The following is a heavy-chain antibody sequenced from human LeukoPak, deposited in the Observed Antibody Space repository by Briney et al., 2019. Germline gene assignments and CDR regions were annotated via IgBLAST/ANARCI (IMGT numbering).Heavy chain of an antibody. CDR1: GFTYESYG. D-gene: IGHD6-19*01. Sequence: GGPLRPSCAASGFTYESYGMHWVRQAPPKGLEGVAVIWYDGNNKYYADSVKGRFTISRDNSKNSLYLQMNSLRAEDTAVYYCARLGSGWSFDFWGQGTLVTVSS. V-gene: IGHV3-33*01. CDR3: ARLGSGWSFDF. CDR2: IWYDGNNK. J-gene: IGHJ4*02.